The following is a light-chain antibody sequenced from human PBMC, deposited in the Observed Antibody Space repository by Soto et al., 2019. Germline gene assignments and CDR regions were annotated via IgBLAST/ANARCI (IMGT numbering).Light chain of an antibody. V-gene: IGKV3-20*01. CDR2: GVS. Sequence: EIILTQSPGTLALSPGDGATLSCRASQTVNRNYLAWYHQRPGQPPRLLIYGVSNRASCVPDRFSGDGSGTEFTLTIGRLDPDDFGVYYCQQYLDSPRTFGQGTRVEVK. CDR1: QTVNRNY. CDR3: QQYLDSPRT. J-gene: IGKJ1*01.